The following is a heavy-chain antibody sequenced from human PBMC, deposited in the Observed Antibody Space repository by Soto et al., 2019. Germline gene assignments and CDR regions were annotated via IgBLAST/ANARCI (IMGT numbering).Heavy chain of an antibody. J-gene: IGHJ6*03. Sequence: GGSLRLSCAASGFTFSSYWMHWVRQAPGKGLVWVSRINSDGSSTSYADSVKGRFTISRDNAKNRLYLQMNSLRAEATAVYYCTRAHSLYYYGSAYYMDVWGKGTTVTVSS. V-gene: IGHV3-74*01. CDR1: GFTFSSYW. D-gene: IGHD3-10*01. CDR2: INSDGSST. CDR3: TRAHSLYYYGSAYYMDV.